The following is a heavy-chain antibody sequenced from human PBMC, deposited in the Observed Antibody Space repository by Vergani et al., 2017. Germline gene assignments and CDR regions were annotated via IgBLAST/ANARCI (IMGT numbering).Heavy chain of an antibody. D-gene: IGHD3-10*01. CDR3: AKDGGSMVRGVTPLDY. J-gene: IGHJ4*02. V-gene: IGHV3-9*01. CDR1: GFTFDDYA. CDR2: ISWNSGSI. Sequence: EVQLVESGGGLVKPGGSLRLSCAASGFTFDDYAMHWVRQAPGKGLEWVSGISWNSGSIGYADSVKGRFTISRDNAKNSLYLQMNSLRAEDTALYYCAKDGGSMVRGVTPLDYWGQGTLVTVSS.